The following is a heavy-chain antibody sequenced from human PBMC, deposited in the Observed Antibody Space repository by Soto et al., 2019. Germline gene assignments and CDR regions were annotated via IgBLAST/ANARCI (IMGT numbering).Heavy chain of an antibody. J-gene: IGHJ4*02. V-gene: IGHV3-23*01. CDR3: ARLPNYGSESFDY. Sequence: GGSLRLSCAASGLTFTSYVMSWVRQTPGKGLEWVSAISGAGDTTYYADSVKGRFTISRDNSKNTLYLQMNSLGAEDTALYYCARLPNYGSESFDYWGQGTLVTVSS. CDR2: ISGAGDTT. CDR1: GLTFTSYV. D-gene: IGHD6-25*01.